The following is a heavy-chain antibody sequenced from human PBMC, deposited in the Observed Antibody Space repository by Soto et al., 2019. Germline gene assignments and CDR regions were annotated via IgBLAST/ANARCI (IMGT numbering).Heavy chain of an antibody. CDR2: VNGRGSST. J-gene: IGHJ4*02. Sequence: GGSLRLSCAASGFTFSSYSMTWVRQPPGKGLEWVAVVNGRGSSTYYADSVRGRFTLSRANSKDTVHLQMNSLRDEDTAVYYCARDNDYVWGSPYYSDYWGQGTLVTVSS. D-gene: IGHD3-16*01. V-gene: IGHV3-23*01. CDR1: GFTFSSYS. CDR3: ARDNDYVWGSPYYSDY.